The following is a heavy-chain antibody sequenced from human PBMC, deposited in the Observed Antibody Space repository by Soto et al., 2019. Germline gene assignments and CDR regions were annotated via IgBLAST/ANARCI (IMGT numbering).Heavy chain of an antibody. CDR2: IILSFGTA. V-gene: IGHV1-69*01. D-gene: IGHD1-26*01. CDR3: ARAALAAGIVGEGYYGMDV. J-gene: IGHJ6*02. CDR1: EGTFSSYA. Sequence: QVQLVQSGAEVKKPGSSVKVSCKASEGTFSSYAISWVRQAPGQGLEWMGGIILSFGTANYAQKFQGRVTITADESTSTAYMELSSLRSEDTAVYDCARAALAAGIVGEGYYGMDVWGQGTTVTVS.